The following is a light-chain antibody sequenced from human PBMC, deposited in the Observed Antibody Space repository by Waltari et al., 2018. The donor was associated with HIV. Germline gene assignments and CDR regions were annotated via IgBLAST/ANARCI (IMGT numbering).Light chain of an antibody. CDR1: GSNIGGHE. Sequence: QSVLTQPPSVSAAPGQTVTISCSERGSNIGGHEVSWYQQLPGTAPKLLIYDNNKRSSGIPDRFSGAKSGTSATLGITGLQTGDEADYYCGTWDSSLSAVFGGGTKVTV. CDR3: GTWDSSLSAV. CDR2: DNN. V-gene: IGLV1-51*01. J-gene: IGLJ3*02.